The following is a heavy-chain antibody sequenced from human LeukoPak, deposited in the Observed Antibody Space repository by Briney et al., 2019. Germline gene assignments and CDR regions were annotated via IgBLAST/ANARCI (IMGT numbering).Heavy chain of an antibody. Sequence: GGSLRLSCAASGFTFSDYYMSWIRQAPGKGLEWVSYISSSGSTIYYADSVKGRFTISRDNAKNSLYLQMNSLRAEDTAVYYCARDLGIVVVTDRGFDYWGQGTLATVSS. CDR2: ISSSGSTI. D-gene: IGHD2-21*02. CDR1: GFTFSDYY. J-gene: IGHJ4*02. CDR3: ARDLGIVVVTDRGFDY. V-gene: IGHV3-11*01.